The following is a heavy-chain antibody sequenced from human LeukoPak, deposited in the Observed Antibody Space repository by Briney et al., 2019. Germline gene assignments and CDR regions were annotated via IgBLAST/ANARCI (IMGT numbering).Heavy chain of an antibody. J-gene: IGHJ6*04. D-gene: IGHD2-15*01. CDR2: IDPSDSYT. Sequence: GESLKISCKGFGYSFTSYWISWVRQMPGKGLEWMGRIDPSDSYTNYSPSFQGHVTISADKSISTAYLQWSSLKASDTAMYYCARDYCSGGSCYSYYYYGMDVWGKGTTVTVSS. CDR1: GYSFTSYW. CDR3: ARDYCSGGSCYSYYYYGMDV. V-gene: IGHV5-10-1*01.